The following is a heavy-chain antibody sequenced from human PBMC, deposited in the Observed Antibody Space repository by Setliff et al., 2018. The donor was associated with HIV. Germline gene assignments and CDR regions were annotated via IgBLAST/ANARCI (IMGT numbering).Heavy chain of an antibody. CDR1: GFTFSSHA. CDR2: ISGSGDST. V-gene: IGHV3-23*01. D-gene: IGHD6-13*01. Sequence: GGSLRLSCAGSGFTFSSHAMSWVRQAPGKGLEWVSHISGSGDSTYYADSAKGRSTISRDNSKNTLYLQMNSLRAEDTAVYYCAKSGGLAAAGTVHFDHWGQGTLVTVSS. J-gene: IGHJ4*02. CDR3: AKSGGLAAAGTVHFDH.